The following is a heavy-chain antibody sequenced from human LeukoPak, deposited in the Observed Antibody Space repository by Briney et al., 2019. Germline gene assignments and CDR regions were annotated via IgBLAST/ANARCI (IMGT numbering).Heavy chain of an antibody. CDR1: GYTFTGYY. CDR3: ARPYSSSYEGYYYYYMDV. Sequence: GASVKVSCKASGYTFTGYYMHWVRQASGQGLEWMGWINSNSGGTNYAQKFQGRVTMTRDTSISTAYMELSRLRSDDTAVYYCARPYSSSYEGYYYYYMDVWGKGTTVTVSS. CDR2: INSNSGGT. J-gene: IGHJ6*03. D-gene: IGHD6-6*01. V-gene: IGHV1-2*02.